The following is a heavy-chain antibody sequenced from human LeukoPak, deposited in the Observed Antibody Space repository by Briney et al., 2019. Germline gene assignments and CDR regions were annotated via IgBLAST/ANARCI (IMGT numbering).Heavy chain of an antibody. CDR3: AREYSSGWLGWFDP. CDR1: GFTFSSYW. Sequence: PGGSPRLSCAASGFTFSSYWMSWVRQAPGKGLEWVANIKQDGSEKYYVDSVKGRFTISRDNAKNSLYLQMNSLRAEDTAVYYCAREYSSGWLGWFDPWGQGTLVTVSS. D-gene: IGHD6-19*01. V-gene: IGHV3-7*01. J-gene: IGHJ5*02. CDR2: IKQDGSEK.